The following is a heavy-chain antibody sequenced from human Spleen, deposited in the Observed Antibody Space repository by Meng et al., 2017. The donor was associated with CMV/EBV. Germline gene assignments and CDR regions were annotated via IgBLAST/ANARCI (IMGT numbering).Heavy chain of an antibody. V-gene: IGHV3-30*02. Sequence: GGSLRLSCAASGAASGFSFSNSAMHWVRQAPGKGLQWVALMWYDGSNEYYADSVQGRFTISRDNSKNTLYLQMNSLRAEDTAVYYCAKAIMSLANYYYGMDVWGQGTTVTVSS. CDR3: AKAIMSLANYYYGMDV. D-gene: IGHD5/OR15-5a*01. CDR2: MWYDGSNE. J-gene: IGHJ6*02. CDR1: GFSFSNSA.